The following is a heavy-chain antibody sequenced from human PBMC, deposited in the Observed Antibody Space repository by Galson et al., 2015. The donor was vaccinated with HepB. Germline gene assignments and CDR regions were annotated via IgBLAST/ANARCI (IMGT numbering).Heavy chain of an antibody. J-gene: IGHJ4*02. V-gene: IGHV3-7*03. CDR1: EFTFSSYW. Sequence: SLRLSCAASEFTFSSYWMNWVRQAPGKGLEWVANINPDGSEKYYGASLKGRFIISRDNDKQSLSLQMDRLRAEDTAVYYCAKDQEAERYFDWVCDHWGQGTLVTVSS. D-gene: IGHD3-9*01. CDR2: INPDGSEK. CDR3: AKDQEAERYFDWVCDH.